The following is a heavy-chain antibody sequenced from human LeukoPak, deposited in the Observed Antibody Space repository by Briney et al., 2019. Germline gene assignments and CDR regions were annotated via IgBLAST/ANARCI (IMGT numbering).Heavy chain of an antibody. CDR1: GFTFCRYA. J-gene: IGHJ4*02. CDR2: LSGSGGST. Sequence: GGSLRLSCAASGFTFCRYAMSCVRQAPGKGLEWVSALSGSGGSTYYADSVKGRFTITRDNSKNALYLQMNSLRAEDTAVYYCARGGSYYYDTSAYCAYWGQGTLVTVSS. CDR3: ARGGSYYYDTSAYCAY. V-gene: IGHV3-23*01. D-gene: IGHD3-22*01.